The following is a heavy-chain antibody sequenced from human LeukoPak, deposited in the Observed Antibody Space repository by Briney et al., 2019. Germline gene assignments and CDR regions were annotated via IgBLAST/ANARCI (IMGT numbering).Heavy chain of an antibody. V-gene: IGHV4-38-2*01. D-gene: IGHD3-10*01. CDR2: IYHSGST. Sequence: SETLSLTCVVSGYSISSGYYWGWIRQPPGKGLEWIGSIYHSGSTYYNPSLKSRVTISVDTSKNQFSLKLSSVTAADTAVYYCASMDYYGSGSYPPGVYFDYWGQGTLVTVSS. J-gene: IGHJ4*02. CDR1: GYSISSGYY. CDR3: ASMDYYGSGSYPPGVYFDY.